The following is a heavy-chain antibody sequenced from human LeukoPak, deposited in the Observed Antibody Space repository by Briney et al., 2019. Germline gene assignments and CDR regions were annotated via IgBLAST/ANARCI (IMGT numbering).Heavy chain of an antibody. D-gene: IGHD5-24*01. Sequence: GGSLRLSCAASGFTFSSYEMNWVRQAPGKGLEWVANIKQDGSEKYYVDSAKGRFTISRDNAQNSLYLQMNSLRVEDTAIYYCARDHARDGYNFWGQGTLVTVSS. V-gene: IGHV3-7*01. CDR3: ARDHARDGYNF. CDR1: GFTFSSYE. J-gene: IGHJ4*02. CDR2: IKQDGSEK.